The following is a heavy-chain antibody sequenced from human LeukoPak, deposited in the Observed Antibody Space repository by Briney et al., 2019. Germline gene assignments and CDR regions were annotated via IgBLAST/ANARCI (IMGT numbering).Heavy chain of an antibody. CDR1: GFTFSSYG. CDR3: ARAACGGDCSFDY. CDR2: IWYDGSNK. J-gene: IGHJ4*02. Sequence: GGSLRLSCAASGFTFSSYGMHWLRQAPGKGLEWVAVIWYDGSNKYYADSVKGRFTISRDNSKNTLYLQMNSLRAEDTAVYYCARAACGGDCSFDYWGQGTLVTVSS. V-gene: IGHV3-33*01. D-gene: IGHD2-21*02.